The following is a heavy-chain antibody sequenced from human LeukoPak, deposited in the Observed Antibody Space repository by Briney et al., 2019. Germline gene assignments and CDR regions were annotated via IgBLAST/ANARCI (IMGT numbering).Heavy chain of an antibody. CDR1: GFTFSSNY. J-gene: IGHJ4*02. Sequence: GGSLRLSCVASGFTFSSNYMSWVRQAPGKGLEWVSVIYSGGSTYYADSVKGRFTISRDNSKNTLYLQMNSLRAEDTAVYYCARMQLATGYFDYWGQGTLVTVSS. V-gene: IGHV3-66*01. CDR3: ARMQLATGYFDY. D-gene: IGHD6-13*01. CDR2: IYSGGST.